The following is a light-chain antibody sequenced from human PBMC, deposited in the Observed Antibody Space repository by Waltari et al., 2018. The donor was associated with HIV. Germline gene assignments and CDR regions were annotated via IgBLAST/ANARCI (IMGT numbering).Light chain of an antibody. CDR2: DNT. Sequence: QSVLTQPPSVPGAPGQRVTISCTGTSSNIGAGYDVHWYQQFPGSVPRLLIYDNTHRPPGVPDRFSGSKSGTSASLAISGLQAEDEADYYCQSYDSSLKVIFGGGTKVTVL. J-gene: IGLJ2*01. CDR1: SSNIGAGYD. V-gene: IGLV1-40*01. CDR3: QSYDSSLKVI.